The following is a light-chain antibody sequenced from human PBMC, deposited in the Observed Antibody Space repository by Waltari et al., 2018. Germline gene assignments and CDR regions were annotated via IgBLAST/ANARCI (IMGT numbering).Light chain of an antibody. CDR2: YDN. CDR3: QVWDANTDPGV. Sequence: SYVLTQPPSVSVAPGETARITCGGNNIESKSVNWYRQRPGQAPVVVISYDNDRAAGIPEGFSGSNSGNTATLTISRVEAGDEADYYCQVWDANTDPGVFGTGTEVTVL. J-gene: IGLJ1*01. CDR1: NIESKS. V-gene: IGLV3-21*01.